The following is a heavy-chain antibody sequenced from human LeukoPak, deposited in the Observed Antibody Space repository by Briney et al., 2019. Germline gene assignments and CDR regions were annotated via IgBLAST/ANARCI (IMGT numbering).Heavy chain of an antibody. Sequence: GASVKVSCKASGYTFTSYAMHWVRQAPGQRLEWMGWINAGNGNTKYSQKFQGRVTITRDTSASTAYMELSSLRSEDTAVYYCARSRRITMVRGVIIGWSDPWGQGTLVTVSS. V-gene: IGHV1-3*01. J-gene: IGHJ5*02. CDR2: INAGNGNT. CDR3: ARSRRITMVRGVIIGWSDP. D-gene: IGHD3-10*01. CDR1: GYTFTSYA.